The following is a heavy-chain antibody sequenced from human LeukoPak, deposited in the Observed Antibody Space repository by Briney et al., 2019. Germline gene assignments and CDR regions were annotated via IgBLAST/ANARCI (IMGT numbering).Heavy chain of an antibody. CDR2: INPNSGGT. CDR1: GYTFTGYY. D-gene: IGHD3-22*01. CDR3: ARDPGSSGYYYDY. Sequence: GASVKVSCKASGYTFTGYYMHWVRQAPGQGLEWMGWINPNSGGTNYAQKFQGRVTMTRDTSISTAYMELSRLRSDDTAVYYCARDPGSSGYYYDYWGQGTLVTVSS. V-gene: IGHV1-2*02. J-gene: IGHJ4*02.